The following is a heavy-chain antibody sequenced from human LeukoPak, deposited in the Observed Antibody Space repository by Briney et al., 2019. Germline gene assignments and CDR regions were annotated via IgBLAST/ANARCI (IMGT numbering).Heavy chain of an antibody. J-gene: IGHJ3*02. Sequence: GGSLRLSCAASGFTVSSNYMNWVREAPGKGLERGSVIYSGGSTYYADSVKGRFTISSDNSKHTLYFQLNRLRAEGTAVYYCARDQGYSRAFDIWGQGTMVTVSS. D-gene: IGHD2-21*01. V-gene: IGHV3-66*01. CDR2: IYSGGST. CDR3: ARDQGYSRAFDI. CDR1: GFTVSSNY.